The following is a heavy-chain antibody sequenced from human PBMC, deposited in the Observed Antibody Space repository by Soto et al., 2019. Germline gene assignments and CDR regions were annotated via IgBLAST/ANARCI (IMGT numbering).Heavy chain of an antibody. J-gene: IGHJ5*02. CDR3: ARHQENDFWSGYYQRLNWFDP. V-gene: IGHV4-39*01. Sequence: SETLSLTCTVSGGSISSYYWGWIRQPPGKGLEWIGSIYYSGSTYYNPSLKSRVTISVDTSKNQFSLKLSSVTAADTAVYYCARHQENDFWSGYYQRLNWFDPWGQGTLVTVSS. CDR2: IYYSGST. D-gene: IGHD3-3*01. CDR1: GGSISSYY.